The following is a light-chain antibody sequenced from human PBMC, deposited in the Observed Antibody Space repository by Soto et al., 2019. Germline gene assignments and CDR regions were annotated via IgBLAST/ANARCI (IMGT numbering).Light chain of an antibody. V-gene: IGKV3-15*01. Sequence: EIVMTQSPATLSVSPGERATLSCRASQSVSSNLAWYQQKPGQAPRLLLYGASTRATGIPARFSGSGSGSEFTLTISSLQSEDVAVYYCQHYNNWWTFGQGTKVEIK. CDR1: QSVSSN. CDR3: QHYNNWWT. J-gene: IGKJ1*01. CDR2: GAS.